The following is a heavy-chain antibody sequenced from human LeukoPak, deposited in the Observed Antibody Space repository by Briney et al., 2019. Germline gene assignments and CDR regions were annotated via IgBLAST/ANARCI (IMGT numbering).Heavy chain of an antibody. D-gene: IGHD3-9*01. CDR1: GGSFSGYY. J-gene: IGHJ5*02. Sequence: PSETLSLTCAVYGGSFSGYYWSWIRQPPGKGLEWIGEINHSGSTNYNPSLKSQVTISVDTSKNQFSLKLSSVTAADTAVYYCARCYDILTGSNWFDPWGQGTLVTVSS. CDR2: INHSGST. V-gene: IGHV4-34*01. CDR3: ARCYDILTGSNWFDP.